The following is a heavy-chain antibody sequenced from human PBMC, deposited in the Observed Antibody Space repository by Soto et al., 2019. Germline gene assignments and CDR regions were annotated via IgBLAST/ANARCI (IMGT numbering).Heavy chain of an antibody. CDR1: GYTFTNYC. Sequence: PGESLKISCKGSGYTFTNYCIGWLRQMAVRGLEWMGITHPCHSETKYSPSFEGQVTISADRSPRTAYLHWSSLKASDAATYFCPRHCSTSVRATMNYWGQGTLVTVS. CDR3: PRHCSTSVRATMNY. CDR2: THPCHSET. V-gene: IGHV5-51*01. J-gene: IGHJ4*02. D-gene: IGHD3-22*01.